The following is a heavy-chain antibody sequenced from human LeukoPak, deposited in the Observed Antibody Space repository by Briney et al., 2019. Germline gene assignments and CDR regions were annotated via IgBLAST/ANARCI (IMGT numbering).Heavy chain of an antibody. CDR1: GYSISSIHC. D-gene: IGHD1-26*01. J-gene: IGHJ3*02. V-gene: IGHV4-38-2*02. CDR3: AKWEVPAGAFDM. CDR2: ICQSGST. Sequence: SETLSLTCTVSGYSISSIHCWGWIRQPPGKGLEWIGSICQSGSTYYSPSLKNRVTMSVDTSKSQFSLRLTSVTAADTAVYYCAKWEVPAGAFDMWGQGTMVTVSS.